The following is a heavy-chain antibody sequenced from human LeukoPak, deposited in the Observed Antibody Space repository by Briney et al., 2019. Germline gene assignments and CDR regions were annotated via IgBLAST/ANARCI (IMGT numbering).Heavy chain of an antibody. Sequence: PGGSLTLSCAASGFTFRSNWMHWVRQGPGKGLMWVSRINHDGTIIDYADSVKGRFTISRDNAKNTLSLQINSLRADDTAVYYCVKEVVLNMGGCYYYYMDVWGKGTAVTVSS. V-gene: IGHV3-74*01. CDR2: INHDGTII. J-gene: IGHJ6*03. CDR1: GFTFRSNW. CDR3: VKEVVLNMGGCYYYYMDV. D-gene: IGHD1-26*01.